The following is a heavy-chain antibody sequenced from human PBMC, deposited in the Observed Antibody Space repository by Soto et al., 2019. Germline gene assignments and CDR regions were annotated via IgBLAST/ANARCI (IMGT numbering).Heavy chain of an antibody. CDR1: GFTFSSYA. CDR2: ISGSGGST. D-gene: IGHD4-17*01. V-gene: IGHV3-23*01. CDR3: AKEDRQDYFDAFDV. Sequence: EVQLLESGGGLVQPGESLRLSCAASGFTFSSYAMSWVRQAPGQGLEWVSTISGSGGSTYYADSVKGRFTISRDNSKSTLFLQMNSLRAEDTAVYYCAKEDRQDYFDAFDVWGQGTRVTVSS. J-gene: IGHJ3*01.